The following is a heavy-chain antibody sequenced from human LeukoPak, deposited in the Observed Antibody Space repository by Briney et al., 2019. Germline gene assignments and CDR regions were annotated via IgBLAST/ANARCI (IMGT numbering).Heavy chain of an antibody. V-gene: IGHV4-4*02. CDR2: TYHSGST. CDR1: GGSISSSNW. CDR3: ARVEFIAAAVTYDY. J-gene: IGHJ4*02. D-gene: IGHD6-13*01. Sequence: KPSGTLSLTCAVSGGSISSSNWWSWVRQPPGKGLEWIGETYHSGSTNYNPSLKSRVTISVDKSKNQFSLKQSSAAAADTAVYYCARVEFIAAAVTYDYWGQGTLVTVSS.